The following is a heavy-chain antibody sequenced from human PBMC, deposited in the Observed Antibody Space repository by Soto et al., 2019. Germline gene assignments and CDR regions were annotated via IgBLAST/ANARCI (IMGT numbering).Heavy chain of an antibody. J-gene: IGHJ3*02. D-gene: IGHD5-12*01. Sequence: SETLSLTCTVSGGSISSYYWSLIRQPPGKGLEWIGYIYYSGSTNYNPSLKSRVTISVDTSKNQFSLKLSSVTAADTAVYYCARDTGYGDAFDIWGQGTMVTVSS. V-gene: IGHV4-59*01. CDR2: IYYSGST. CDR1: GGSISSYY. CDR3: ARDTGYGDAFDI.